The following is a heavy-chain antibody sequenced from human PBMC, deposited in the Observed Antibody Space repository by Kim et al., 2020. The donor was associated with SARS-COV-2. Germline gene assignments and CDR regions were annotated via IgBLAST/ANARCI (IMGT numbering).Heavy chain of an antibody. CDR3: AREDYDFWSGYSVPGSYYMDV. J-gene: IGHJ6*03. CDR2: ISSSGNTV. V-gene: IGHV3-48*03. Sequence: GGSLRLSCAASGFTFSSYEMNWVRQGPGKGLEWVSYISSSGNTVYYADAVKGRFTISRDNAKNSLYLQMNSLRAEDTAVYYCAREDYDFWSGYSVPGSYYMDVWGKGTTVTVSS. CDR1: GFTFSSYE. D-gene: IGHD3-3*01.